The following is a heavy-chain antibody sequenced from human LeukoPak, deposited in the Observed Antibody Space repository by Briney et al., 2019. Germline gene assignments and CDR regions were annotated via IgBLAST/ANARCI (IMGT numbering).Heavy chain of an antibody. Sequence: SETLSLTCTVSGGSISSSYYWVWIRQPPEKGLEWIGSIYYRGTTYYTPSLKSRLTISVDTSKNQFSLKLSSVTATDTAVYYCARMTLAHYFDYWGQGTLVSVSS. J-gene: IGHJ4*02. V-gene: IGHV4-39*01. CDR2: IYYRGTT. CDR3: ARMTLAHYFDY. CDR1: GGSISSSYY.